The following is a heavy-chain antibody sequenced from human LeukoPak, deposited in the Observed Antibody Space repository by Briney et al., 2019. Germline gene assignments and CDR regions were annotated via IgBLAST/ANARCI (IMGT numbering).Heavy chain of an antibody. V-gene: IGHV3-43*02. J-gene: IGHJ4*02. CDR1: GFIFHDYA. CDR3: AGESESSGWCDY. CDR2: ISGDGGST. D-gene: IGHD6-19*01. Sequence: GGSLRLSCAAPGFIFHDYAIHWVAHPPGKGLEWVSLISGDGGSTFYADSVKGRFTISRDNSKNSLYLQMNSLRSDDTALYYCAGESESSGWCDYWGQGTLVTVSS.